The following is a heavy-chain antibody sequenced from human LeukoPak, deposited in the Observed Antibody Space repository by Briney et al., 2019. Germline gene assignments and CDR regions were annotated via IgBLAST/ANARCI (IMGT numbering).Heavy chain of an antibody. CDR1: GYRFTGYY. CDR3: VRGDFDY. V-gene: IGHV1-2*02. J-gene: IGHJ4*02. CDR2: INPNSGGT. Sequence: ASVKVSCKASGYRFTGYYMHWVRQAPGQGLEWMGWINPNSGGTNYAQKFQGRVTMTRDTSISTAYVDLSRLASDDTAVYYCVRGDFDYWGQGTLVTVSS.